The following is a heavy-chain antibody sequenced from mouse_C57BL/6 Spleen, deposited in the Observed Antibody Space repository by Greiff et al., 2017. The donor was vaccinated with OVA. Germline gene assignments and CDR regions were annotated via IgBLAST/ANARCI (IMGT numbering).Heavy chain of an antibody. CDR2: INYDGSST. J-gene: IGHJ1*03. CDR3: ARGGSYYYGSRYFDV. Sequence: EVQVVESEGGLVQPGSSMKLSCTASGFTFSDYYMAWVRQVPEKGLEWVANINYDGSSTYYLDSLKSRFIISRDNAKNILYLQMSSLKSEDTATYYCARGGSYYYGSRYFDVWGTGTTVTVSS. D-gene: IGHD1-1*01. V-gene: IGHV5-16*01. CDR1: GFTFSDYY.